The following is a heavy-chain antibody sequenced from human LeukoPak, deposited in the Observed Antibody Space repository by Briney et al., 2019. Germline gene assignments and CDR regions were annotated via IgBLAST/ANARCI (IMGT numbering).Heavy chain of an antibody. CDR2: IWYDGSNK. V-gene: IGHV3-33*06. J-gene: IGHJ4*02. D-gene: IGHD3-22*01. Sequence: PGGSLRLSCAASGFTFSSYGMHWVRQAPGKGLEWAAVIWYDGSNKYYADSVKGRFTISRDNSKNTLYLQMNSLRAEDTAVYYCAKDGGRYYDSSGYAKYWGQGTLVTVSS. CDR1: GFTFSSYG. CDR3: AKDGGRYYDSSGYAKY.